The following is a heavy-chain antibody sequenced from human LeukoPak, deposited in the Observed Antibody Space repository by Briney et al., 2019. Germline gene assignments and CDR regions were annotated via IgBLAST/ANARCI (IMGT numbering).Heavy chain of an antibody. CDR1: GYTFTSYA. CDR2: INAGNGNT. Sequence: GASVKVSCKASGYTFTSYAMHWVRQAPGQRLEWMGWINAGNGNTKYSQEFQGRVTITRDTSASTAYMELSSLRSEDMAVYYCARGRIPRHYGDYVLVRSAFDYWGQGTLVTVSS. CDR3: ARGRIPRHYGDYVLVRSAFDY. J-gene: IGHJ4*02. D-gene: IGHD4-17*01. V-gene: IGHV1-3*03.